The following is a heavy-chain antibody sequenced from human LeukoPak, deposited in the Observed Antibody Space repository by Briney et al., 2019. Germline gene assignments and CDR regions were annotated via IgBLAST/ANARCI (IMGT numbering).Heavy chain of an antibody. CDR3: ATTITIFGVASNWLDS. CDR1: GYTLTELS. Sequence: ASVKVSCKVSGYTLTELSMHWVRQAPGKGLEWMGGFDPEDGETIYAQKFQGRVTMTEDTSTDTAYMELSSLRSEDTAVYYCATTITIFGVASNWLDSWGQGTLVTVSS. CDR2: FDPEDGET. J-gene: IGHJ5*01. D-gene: IGHD3-3*01. V-gene: IGHV1-24*01.